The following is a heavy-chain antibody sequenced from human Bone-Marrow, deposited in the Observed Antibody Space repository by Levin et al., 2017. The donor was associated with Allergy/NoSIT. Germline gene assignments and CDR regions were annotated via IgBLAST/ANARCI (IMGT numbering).Heavy chain of an antibody. J-gene: IGHJ4*02. CDR3: AKEERPAYFDY. Sequence: AGGSLRLSCATSGFTFSSYTMSWVRQAPGKGPEWVAAIGGSTVDTYYGDSVKGRFTISRDNSKKTLFLQMNSLRVEDTALYYCAKEERPAYFDYWGQGTLVTVSS. CDR1: GFTFSSYT. V-gene: IGHV3-23*01. CDR2: IGGSTVDT.